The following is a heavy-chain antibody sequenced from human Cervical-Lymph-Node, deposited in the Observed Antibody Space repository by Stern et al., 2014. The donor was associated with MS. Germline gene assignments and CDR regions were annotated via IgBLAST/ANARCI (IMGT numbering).Heavy chain of an antibody. CDR2: INHSGST. CDR1: GGSFSGYY. V-gene: IGHV4-34*01. D-gene: IGHD4-17*01. Sequence: QVQLQQWGAGLLKPSETLSLTCAVYGGSFSGYYWSWIRQPPGKGLEWIGEINHSGSTNYNPSLKPRFTISVNTSKNQSSLKLSSVTAADTAVYYCARGGDPDAFDIWGQGTMVTVSS. CDR3: ARGGDPDAFDI. J-gene: IGHJ3*02.